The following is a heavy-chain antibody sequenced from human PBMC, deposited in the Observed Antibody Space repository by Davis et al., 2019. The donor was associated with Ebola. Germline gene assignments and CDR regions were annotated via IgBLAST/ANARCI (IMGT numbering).Heavy chain of an antibody. CDR2: INPSIGNT. CDR1: GYTFTDYL. Sequence: ASVKVSCKASGYTFTDYLMHWVRQAPGQELEWMGLINPSIGNTSLAQKFQGRVTMTTDTSTSTAYMELRSLTSDDTAVYYCAREIGVAVPGVMKDAFDIWGQGTVVTVSS. CDR3: AREIGVAVPGVMKDAFDI. V-gene: IGHV1-46*01. J-gene: IGHJ3*02. D-gene: IGHD2-2*01.